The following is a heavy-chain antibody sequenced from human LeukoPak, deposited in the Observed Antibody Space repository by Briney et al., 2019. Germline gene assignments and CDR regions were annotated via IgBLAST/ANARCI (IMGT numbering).Heavy chain of an antibody. V-gene: IGHV4-59*01. J-gene: IGHJ4*02. CDR2: IYYSGST. Sequence: PSETLSLTCTVSGASISDYYWSWIRQPPGKGLEWIGYIYYSGSTNYNPSLKSRVTLSVDTSKNQFSLKLSSVTAADTAVYYCARYYDSSGYYIDYWGQGTLVTVSS. D-gene: IGHD3-22*01. CDR3: ARYYDSSGYYIDY. CDR1: GASISDYY.